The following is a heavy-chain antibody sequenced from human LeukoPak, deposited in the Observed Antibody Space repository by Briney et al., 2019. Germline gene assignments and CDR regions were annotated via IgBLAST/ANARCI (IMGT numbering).Heavy chain of an antibody. Sequence: PGGSLRLSCAASGFTFSDYYMSWFRLAPGKGLEWVSYISSSGNNIYYADSVKGRFTISRDSAKNSLYLQMSSLRAEDTAVYYCARKTIVVVTPTEYWGQGTLVTVSS. D-gene: IGHD3-22*01. CDR1: GFTFSDYY. J-gene: IGHJ4*02. V-gene: IGHV3-11*01. CDR3: ARKTIVVVTPTEY. CDR2: ISSSGNNI.